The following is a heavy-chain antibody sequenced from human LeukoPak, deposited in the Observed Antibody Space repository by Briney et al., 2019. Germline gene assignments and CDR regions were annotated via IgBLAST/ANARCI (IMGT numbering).Heavy chain of an antibody. CDR1: GFSFSSYG. D-gene: IGHD2-21*02. V-gene: IGHV3-23*01. J-gene: IGHJ3*02. Sequence: GGSLRLSCAASGFSFSSYGMSWVRQAPGKGLEWVSAISGSGGSTYYADSVKGRFTISRDNSKNTLYLQMNSLRAEDTAVYYCAKSRYCGGDCRDAFDIWGQGTMVTVSS. CDR2: ISGSGGST. CDR3: AKSRYCGGDCRDAFDI.